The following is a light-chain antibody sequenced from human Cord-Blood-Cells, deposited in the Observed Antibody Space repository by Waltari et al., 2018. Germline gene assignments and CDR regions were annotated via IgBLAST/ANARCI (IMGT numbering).Light chain of an antibody. CDR2: LGS. CDR3: MQALQTPLT. J-gene: IGKJ4*01. V-gene: IGKV2-28*01. Sequence: DIVMTQSPLSLPVTPGEPASISCRSSQSLLHSNGYNYLDWYLQKPGQSPQLLIYLGSNRAAGVPDRFSGVGSGTDFTLKISRVEANDVGVYYCMQALQTPLTFGVGTKVEIK. CDR1: QSLLHSNGYNY.